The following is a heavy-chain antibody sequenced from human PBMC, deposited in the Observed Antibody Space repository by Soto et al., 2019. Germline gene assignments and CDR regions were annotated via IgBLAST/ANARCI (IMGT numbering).Heavy chain of an antibody. Sequence: PGGSLRLSCAASGFTFSSYGMHWVRQAPGKGLEWVSSISSSCSYIYYADSVKGRFTISRDNAKNSLYLQMNSLRAEDTAVYYCAREHGWELLRGAFDIWGQGTMVTVSS. J-gene: IGHJ3*02. D-gene: IGHD1-26*01. CDR1: GFTFSSYG. V-gene: IGHV3-21*01. CDR3: AREHGWELLRGAFDI. CDR2: ISSSCSYI.